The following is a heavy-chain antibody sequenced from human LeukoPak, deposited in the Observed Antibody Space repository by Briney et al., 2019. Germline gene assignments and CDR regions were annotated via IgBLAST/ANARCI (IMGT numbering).Heavy chain of an antibody. CDR3: ARHYDYGDYFLDY. D-gene: IGHD4-17*01. J-gene: IGHJ4*02. CDR1: DDSISSSNW. V-gene: IGHV4-4*02. CDR2: IYHSGAT. Sequence: SETLSLTCAASDDSISSSNWWSWVRQPPGKGLEWIGEIYHSGATNYNPSLKSRVTISVDKSKNQFSLKLSSVTAADTAVYYCARHYDYGDYFLDYWGQGTLVTVSS.